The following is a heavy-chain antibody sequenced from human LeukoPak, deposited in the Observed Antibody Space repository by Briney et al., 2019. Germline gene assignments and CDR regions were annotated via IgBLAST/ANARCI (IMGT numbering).Heavy chain of an antibody. CDR3: ARRSGSYWHY. CDR1: GYRFTNYW. J-gene: IGHJ4*02. Sequence: GEPLKISCEGSGYRFTNYWIAWVRQMPGKGLEWMGIIYPGDSDTRYSPSFQGQVTLSADKSISTAYLQWSSLKASDTAMYYCARRSGSYWHYWGQGTLVTVSS. D-gene: IGHD1-26*01. CDR2: IYPGDSDT. V-gene: IGHV5-51*01.